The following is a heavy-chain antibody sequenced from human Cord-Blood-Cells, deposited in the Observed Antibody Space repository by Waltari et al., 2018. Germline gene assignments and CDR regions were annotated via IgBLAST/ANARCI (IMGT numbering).Heavy chain of an antibody. CDR1: GGSFSGYY. CDR2: INHSGST. D-gene: IGHD3-3*01. V-gene: IGHV4-34*01. Sequence: QVQLQQWGAGLLKPSETLSLTCAVYGGSFSGYYWSWIRQPPGKGREWIGEINHSGSTNYNPSLKSRVTISVDTSKNQFSLKLSSVTAADTAVYYCARGVRITIFGVVINHYYYYGMDVWGQGTTVTVSS. CDR3: ARGVRITIFGVVINHYYYYGMDV. J-gene: IGHJ6*02.